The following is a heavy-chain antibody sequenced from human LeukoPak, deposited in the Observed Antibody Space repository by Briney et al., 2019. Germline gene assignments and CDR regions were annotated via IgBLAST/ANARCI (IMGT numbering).Heavy chain of an antibody. V-gene: IGHV3-7*04. CDR1: GFTFSNHW. CDR2: IKQDGSEK. D-gene: IGHD2-15*01. CDR3: ARDKVVGATKFDY. Sequence: GGSLRLTCAASGFTFSNHWMSWVRQAPGTGLEWVANIKQDGSEKYYVDSVKGRFTISRDNAQNSLNLQMNSLRAEDTAVYFCARDKVVGATKFDYWGQGALVTVSS. J-gene: IGHJ4*02.